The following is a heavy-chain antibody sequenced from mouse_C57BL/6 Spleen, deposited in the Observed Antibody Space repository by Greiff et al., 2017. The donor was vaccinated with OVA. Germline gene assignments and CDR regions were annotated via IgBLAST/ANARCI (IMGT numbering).Heavy chain of an antibody. CDR2: IYPGSGST. Sequence: QVQLKQPGAELVKPGASVKMSCKASGYTFTSYWITWVKQRPGQGLEWIGDIYPGSGSTNSNEKLKSKATLTVDTSSSTAYMQLSSLTAEASAVYYCARLTTRYFDYWGQGTTLTVSS. J-gene: IGHJ2*01. CDR3: ARLTTRYFDY. V-gene: IGHV1-55*01. D-gene: IGHD1-1*01. CDR1: GYTFTSYW.